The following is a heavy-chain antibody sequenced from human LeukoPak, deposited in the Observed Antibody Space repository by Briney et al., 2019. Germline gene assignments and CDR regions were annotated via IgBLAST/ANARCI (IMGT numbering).Heavy chain of an antibody. CDR1: GFTFSSFW. D-gene: IGHD1-26*01. CDR3: ARDKSVGATPFDY. CDR2: IKQDGSEK. J-gene: IGHJ4*02. V-gene: IGHV3-7*05. Sequence: PGGSLRLSCAASGFTFSSFWMGWVRQAPGKGLERVANIKQDGSEKYYVDSVKGRLTISRDNAKNSLYLQMNSLRAEDTAVYYCARDKSVGATPFDYWGQGTLVTVSS.